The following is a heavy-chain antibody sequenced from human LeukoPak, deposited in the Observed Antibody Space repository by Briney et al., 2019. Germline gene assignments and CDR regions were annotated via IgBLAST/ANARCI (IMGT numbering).Heavy chain of an antibody. V-gene: IGHV1-18*01. J-gene: IGHJ6*03. CDR2: ISAYNGNT. CDR3: ARVPNYYYYYMDV. Sequence: ASVKVSCKASGYTFTNYGISWVRQAPRQGLEWMGWISAYNGNTNYAQKLQGRVTMTTDTSTSTAYMELRSLRSDDTAVYYCARVPNYYYYYMDVWGKGTTVTVSS. CDR1: GYTFTNYG.